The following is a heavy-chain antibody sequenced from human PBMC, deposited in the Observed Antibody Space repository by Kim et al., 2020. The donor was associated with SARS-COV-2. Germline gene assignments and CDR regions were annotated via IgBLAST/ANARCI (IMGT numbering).Heavy chain of an antibody. Sequence: ASVKVSCKASGYTFTSYGISWVRQAPGQGLEWMGWISAYNGNTNYAQKLQGRVTMTTDTSTSTAYMELRSLRSDDTAVYYCARDESRGSGWYSESGVDYWGQGTLVTVSS. CDR3: ARDESRGSGWYSESGVDY. J-gene: IGHJ4*02. CDR2: ISAYNGNT. CDR1: GYTFTSYG. V-gene: IGHV1-18*01. D-gene: IGHD6-19*01.